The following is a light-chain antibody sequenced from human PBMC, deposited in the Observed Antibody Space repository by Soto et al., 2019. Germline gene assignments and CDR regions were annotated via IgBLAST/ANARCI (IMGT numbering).Light chain of an antibody. CDR2: KAS. CDR1: QSISSW. CDR3: QQYNSLWT. Sequence: DIQMTQSPSTLSASVGDRVTITCRASQSISSWLAWYQQKPGKAPKLLIYKASSLESGVPSRFSGSGSGTAFTLTISSLQPDDFDTYYRQQYNSLWTFGQGTKVEIK. J-gene: IGKJ1*01. V-gene: IGKV1-5*03.